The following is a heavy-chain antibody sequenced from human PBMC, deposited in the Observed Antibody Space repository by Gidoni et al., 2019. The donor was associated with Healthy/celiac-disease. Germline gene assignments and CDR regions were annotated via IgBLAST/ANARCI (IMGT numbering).Heavy chain of an antibody. V-gene: IGHV4-31*03. Sequence: QVQLQESGPGLVKPSQTLSLTCTVPGGSIRSGGYYWSWIRQHPGKGLELIGYIYYSGSTYYNPSLKSRVTISVDTSKNQFSLKLSSVTAADTAVYYCARGVLPSDLGYWGQGTLVTVSS. CDR1: GGSIRSGGYY. CDR3: ARGVLPSDLGY. D-gene: IGHD3-10*01. J-gene: IGHJ4*02. CDR2: IYYSGST.